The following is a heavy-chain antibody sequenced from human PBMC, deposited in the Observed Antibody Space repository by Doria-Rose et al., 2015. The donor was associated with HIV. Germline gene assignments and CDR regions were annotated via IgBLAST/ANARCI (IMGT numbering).Heavy chain of an antibody. D-gene: IGHD6-13*01. Sequence: QESGPVLVRPTETLTLTCTVSGVSLSSPGVGVSWIRQPPGKALEWLANIFSDDERSYNTSLKSRLTISRGTSKSQVVLTMTDTDPVDTATYYCARIKSSRWYHKYYFDFWGQGTPVIVSA. CDR1: GVSLSSPGVG. J-gene: IGHJ4*02. V-gene: IGHV2-26*01. CDR3: ARIKSSRWYHKYYFDF. CDR2: IFSDDER.